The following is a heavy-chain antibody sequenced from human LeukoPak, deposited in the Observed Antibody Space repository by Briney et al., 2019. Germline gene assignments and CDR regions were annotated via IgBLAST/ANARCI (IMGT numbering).Heavy chain of an antibody. CDR3: ARGRYCSGGSCYDFDY. Sequence: SETLSLTCAVYGGSFSGYYWSWIRQPPGKGLEWIGEINHSGSTNYNPSLKSRVTISVDTSKSQFSLKLSSVTAADTAVYYCARGRYCSGGSCYDFDYWGQGTLVTVSS. D-gene: IGHD2-15*01. CDR2: INHSGST. CDR1: GGSFSGYY. J-gene: IGHJ4*02. V-gene: IGHV4-34*01.